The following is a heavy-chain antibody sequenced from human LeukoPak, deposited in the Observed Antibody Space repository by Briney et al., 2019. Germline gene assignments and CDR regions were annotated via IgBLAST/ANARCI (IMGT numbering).Heavy chain of an antibody. V-gene: IGHV3-66*01. CDR2: IYSGGST. CDR1: GLTVSSNY. CDR3: ARDGMVRGSKYYFDY. J-gene: IGHJ4*02. D-gene: IGHD3-10*01. Sequence: GGSLRLSCAAYGLTVSSNYMSWVRQAPGKGLEWVSVIYSGGSTYYADSVKGRFTISRDNSKNTLYLQMNSLRAEDTAVYYCARDGMVRGSKYYFDYWGQGTLVTVSS.